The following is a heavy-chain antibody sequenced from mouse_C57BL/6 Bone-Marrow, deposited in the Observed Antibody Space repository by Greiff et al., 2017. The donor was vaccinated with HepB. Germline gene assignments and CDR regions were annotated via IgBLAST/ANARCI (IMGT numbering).Heavy chain of an antibody. Sequence: EVQLQQSEGGLVQPGRSMKLSCTASGFTFSDYYMAWVRQVPEKGLEWVANINYDGSSTYYLDSLKSRFIISRDNAKNILYLQMSSLKSEDTATYYCARDLDYFDYWGQGTTLTVSS. CDR3: ARDLDYFDY. J-gene: IGHJ2*01. V-gene: IGHV5-16*01. CDR2: INYDGSST. CDR1: GFTFSDYY.